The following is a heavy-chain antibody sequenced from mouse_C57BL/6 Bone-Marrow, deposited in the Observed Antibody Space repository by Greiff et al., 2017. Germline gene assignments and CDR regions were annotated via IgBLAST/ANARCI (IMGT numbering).Heavy chain of an antibody. Sequence: QVQLQQPGAELVRPGTSVKLSCKASGYTFTSYWMHWVKQRPGQGLEWIGVIDPSDSYTNYNQKFKGKATLTVDTSSSTAYMQLSSLTSEDSAVYYCALYYSHYAMDYWGQGTSVTVSS. J-gene: IGHJ4*01. D-gene: IGHD2-12*01. CDR3: ALYYSHYAMDY. CDR2: IDPSDSYT. CDR1: GYTFTSYW. V-gene: IGHV1-59*01.